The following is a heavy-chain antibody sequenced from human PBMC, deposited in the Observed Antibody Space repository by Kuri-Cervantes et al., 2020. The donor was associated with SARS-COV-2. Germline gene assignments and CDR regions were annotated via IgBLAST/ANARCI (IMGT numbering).Heavy chain of an antibody. J-gene: IGHJ6*02. V-gene: IGHV4-4*02. Sequence: SCAVSGGSISSSNWWSWVCQPPGKGLEWIGEINHSGSTNYNPSLKSRVTISVDTSKNQFSLKLSSVTAADTAVYYCARGVGAAVAGTLITIYYYYGMDVWGQGTTVTVSS. D-gene: IGHD6-19*01. CDR2: INHSGST. CDR1: GGSISSSNW. CDR3: ARGVGAAVAGTLITIYYYYGMDV.